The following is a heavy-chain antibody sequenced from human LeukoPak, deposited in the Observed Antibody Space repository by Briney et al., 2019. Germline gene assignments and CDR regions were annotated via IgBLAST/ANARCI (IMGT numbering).Heavy chain of an antibody. CDR3: AKDTAIGPAAYYFDY. J-gene: IGHJ4*02. D-gene: IGHD2-2*01. Sequence: GGSLRLSCAASGFTFSSYAMSWVRQAPGKGLEWVSAISGSGGSTYYADSVKGRFTTSRDNSKNTLYLQMNSLRAEDTAVYYCAKDTAIGPAAYYFDYWGQGTLVTVSS. CDR2: ISGSGGST. CDR1: GFTFSSYA. V-gene: IGHV3-23*01.